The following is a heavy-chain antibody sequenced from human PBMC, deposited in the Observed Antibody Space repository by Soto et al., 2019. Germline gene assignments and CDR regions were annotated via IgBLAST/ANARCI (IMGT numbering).Heavy chain of an antibody. J-gene: IGHJ3*02. CDR1: GFTFSSYS. CDR2: ISSSSSTI. V-gene: IGHV3-48*02. Sequence: RGSLRLSCAASGFTFSSYSMNWVRQAPGKGLEWVSYISSSSSTIYYADSVKGRFTISRDNAKNSLYLQMNSLRDEDTAVYYCARGVNWGSRDAFDIWGQGTMVTVSS. D-gene: IGHD7-27*01. CDR3: ARGVNWGSRDAFDI.